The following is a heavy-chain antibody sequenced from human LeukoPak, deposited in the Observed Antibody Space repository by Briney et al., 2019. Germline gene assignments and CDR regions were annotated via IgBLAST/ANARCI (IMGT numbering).Heavy chain of an antibody. J-gene: IGHJ4*02. CDR2: INPNSGGT. Sequence: ASVKVSCKASGYTFTGYYMHWVRQAPGQGLEWMGWINPNSGGTNYAQKFQGRVTMTRDTSISTAYMELSRLRSDDTAVYYCARDLASSSGRFDWGQGTLVTVSS. CDR3: ARDLASSSGRFD. D-gene: IGHD6-19*01. V-gene: IGHV1-2*02. CDR1: GYTFTGYY.